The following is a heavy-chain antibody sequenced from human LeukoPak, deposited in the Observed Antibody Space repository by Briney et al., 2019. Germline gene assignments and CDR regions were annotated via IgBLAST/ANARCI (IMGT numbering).Heavy chain of an antibody. D-gene: IGHD2-15*01. Sequence: SETLSLTCTVSGGSISNYYWSWIRQPPGKGLEWIGFIYYSGSTNYNPSLKSRVTISVGTSKNQFSLRLSSVTAADTAIYYCARQYCSGGNCYPYFDYWGPGTLVTVSS. CDR2: IYYSGST. CDR3: ARQYCSGGNCYPYFDY. J-gene: IGHJ4*02. V-gene: IGHV4-59*08. CDR1: GGSISNYY.